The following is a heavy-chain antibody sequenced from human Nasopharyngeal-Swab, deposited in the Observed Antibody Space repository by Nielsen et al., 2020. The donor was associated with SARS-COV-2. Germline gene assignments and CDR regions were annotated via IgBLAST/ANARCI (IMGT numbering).Heavy chain of an antibody. J-gene: IGHJ3*02. D-gene: IGHD3-22*01. Sequence: GGSLRLSCAASGFTFSNAWMSWVRQAPGKGLEWVGRIKSKTDGGTTDYAAPVKSRFTISRDDSKNTLYLQMNSLRAEDTAVYYCAREGENDSSGYFSDAFDIWGQGTMVTVSS. CDR1: GFTFSNAW. CDR2: IKSKTDGGTT. V-gene: IGHV3-15*01. CDR3: AREGENDSSGYFSDAFDI.